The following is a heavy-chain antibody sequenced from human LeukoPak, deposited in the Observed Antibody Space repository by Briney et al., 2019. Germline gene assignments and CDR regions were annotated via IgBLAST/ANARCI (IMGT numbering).Heavy chain of an antibody. J-gene: IGHJ4*02. V-gene: IGHV4-39*07. CDR3: ARGDYYDSSGYSAHFDY. Sequence: SETLSLTCTVSGGSISSSSYYWGWLRQPPGKGLEWIGSIYYSGSTYNNPSLKSRVTISVDTSKNQFSLKLSSVTAADTAVYYCARGDYYDSSGYSAHFDYWGQGTLVTVSS. D-gene: IGHD3-22*01. CDR2: IYYSGST. CDR1: GGSISSSSYY.